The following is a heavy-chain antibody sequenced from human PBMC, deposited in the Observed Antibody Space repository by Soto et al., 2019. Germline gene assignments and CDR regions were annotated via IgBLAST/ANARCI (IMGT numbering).Heavy chain of an antibody. CDR1: GFNFRSYG. J-gene: IGHJ6*02. V-gene: IGHV3-23*01. CDR3: AKSLLNPKEV. D-gene: IGHD3-16*02. Sequence: PGGSLRLSCTASGFNFRSYGMSWVRQAPGKGLEWVSGITASGINTYYRDSVKGRFTISRDNSKNTLYLQMSGLRVEDTAVFYCAKSLLNPKEVWGQGTTVTVSS. CDR2: ITASGINT.